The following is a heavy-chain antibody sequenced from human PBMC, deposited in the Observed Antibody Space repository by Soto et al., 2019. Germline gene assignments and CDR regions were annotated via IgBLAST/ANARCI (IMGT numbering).Heavy chain of an antibody. D-gene: IGHD5-12*01. CDR1: GFTLGDYW. V-gene: IGHV3-74*01. CDR2: INKDGSVT. J-gene: IGHJ4*02. Sequence: PGGSLRLSCTASGFTLGDYWMHWVRQIPGKGLVWVSRINKDGSVTNYAESVTGRFTISRDNAKNTLFLQMNSLRADDTAVYYCARDISNGYNSHWGQGTLVTVSS. CDR3: ARDISNGYNSH.